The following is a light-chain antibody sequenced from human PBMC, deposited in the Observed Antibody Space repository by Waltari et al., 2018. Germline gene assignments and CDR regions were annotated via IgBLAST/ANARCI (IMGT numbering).Light chain of an antibody. CDR3: CSYAGSSTFAV. J-gene: IGLJ3*02. CDR1: SSDVGCYNL. Sequence: QSALTQPASVSGSPGQSITIPCTGTSSDVGCYNLVSWYQQHPGKAPKPMIYEVSKRPSGVSNRFSGSKSGNTASLTISGLQAEDEADYYCCSYAGSSTFAVFGGGTKLTVL. V-gene: IGLV2-23*02. CDR2: EVS.